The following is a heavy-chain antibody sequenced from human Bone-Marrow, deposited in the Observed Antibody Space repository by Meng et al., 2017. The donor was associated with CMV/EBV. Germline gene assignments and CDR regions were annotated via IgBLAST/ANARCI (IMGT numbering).Heavy chain of an antibody. CDR3: AREGNVERITIFGVVTYGMDV. J-gene: IGHJ6*02. CDR2: ISSSSSYI. D-gene: IGHD3-3*01. V-gene: IGHV3-21*01. CDR1: GFSFSSYW. Sequence: GESLKISCAASGFSFSSYWMSWVHQARGKGLEWVSSISSSSSYIYYADSVKGRFTISRDNAKNSLYLQMNSLRAEDTAVYYCAREGNVERITIFGVVTYGMDVWGQGTTVTVSS.